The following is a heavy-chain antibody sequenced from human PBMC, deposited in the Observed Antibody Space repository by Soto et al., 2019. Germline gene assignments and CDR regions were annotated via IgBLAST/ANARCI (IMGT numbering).Heavy chain of an antibody. V-gene: IGHV1-18*01. CDR3: ERERYPLAYYADY. J-gene: IGHJ4*02. Sequence: ASVKVSCKASGYRFTNHGISWVRQAPGQGLEWMGWISGNDGKTKYARKFQGRVTMTTDTSTSTAYMEMNSRRHDDTAVYYCERERYPLAYYADYWGQG. CDR2: ISGNDGKT. D-gene: IGHD2-2*01. CDR1: GYRFTNHG.